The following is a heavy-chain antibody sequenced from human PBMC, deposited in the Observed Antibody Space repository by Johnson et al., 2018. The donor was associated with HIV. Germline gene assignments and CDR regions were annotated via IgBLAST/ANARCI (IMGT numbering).Heavy chain of an antibody. V-gene: IGHV3-30*04. D-gene: IGHD6-25*01. Sequence: QVQLVESGGGSVQTGGSLRLSCAASGFTFSNFAMHWVRQAPGKGLEWVTFTSFDESNKYYADSVKGRFTISRDNSKNTLYLQMNGLRAEDTAVYYCARGGLEYSSALGLGYAFDIWGQGTMVTVSS. CDR2: TSFDESNK. J-gene: IGHJ3*02. CDR3: ARGGLEYSSALGLGYAFDI. CDR1: GFTFSNFA.